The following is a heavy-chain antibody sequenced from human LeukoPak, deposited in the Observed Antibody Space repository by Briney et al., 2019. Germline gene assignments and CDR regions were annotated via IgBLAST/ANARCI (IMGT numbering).Heavy chain of an antibody. D-gene: IGHD6-19*01. CDR1: GFTFSDHF. CDR3: ARVGSVAGSDYLDY. Sequence: GGSLRLSCSVSGFTFSDHFLDWVRQAPGKGLEWVGRSRNKAKSYTTEYGAAVKGRFTISRDDSKSTLYLQMNSLETEDTAVYYCARVGSVAGSDYLDYWGQGTLVTVSS. V-gene: IGHV3-72*01. J-gene: IGHJ4*02. CDR2: SRNKAKSYTT.